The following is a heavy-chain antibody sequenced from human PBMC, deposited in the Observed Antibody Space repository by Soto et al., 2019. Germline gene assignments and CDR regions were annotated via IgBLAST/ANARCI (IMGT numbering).Heavy chain of an antibody. Sequence: GVLRLSCAASGFTFSSYGMHWVRQAPGKGLEWVAVIWYDGSNKYYADSVKGRFTISRDNSKNTLYLQMNSLRAEDTAVYYCASGGRWDYSSSSAVDYWGQGTLVTVSS. V-gene: IGHV3-33*01. D-gene: IGHD6-6*01. CDR1: GFTFSSYG. J-gene: IGHJ4*02. CDR2: IWYDGSNK. CDR3: ASGGRWDYSSSSAVDY.